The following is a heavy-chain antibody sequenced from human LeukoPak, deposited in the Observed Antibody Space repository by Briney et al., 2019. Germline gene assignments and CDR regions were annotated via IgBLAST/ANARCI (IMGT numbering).Heavy chain of an antibody. CDR2: IRGSGGST. Sequence: GGSLRLSCAASGFTSADYGMSWVRPAPGKGLEWVSAIRGSGGSTYYADSVKDRFTMSRDNSNNTLYLQMNSLGDEDTAVYYCAKYYDILTGYHYFDYWGQGTLVTVSS. CDR1: GFTSADYG. V-gene: IGHV3-23*01. CDR3: AKYYDILTGYHYFDY. D-gene: IGHD3-9*01. J-gene: IGHJ4*02.